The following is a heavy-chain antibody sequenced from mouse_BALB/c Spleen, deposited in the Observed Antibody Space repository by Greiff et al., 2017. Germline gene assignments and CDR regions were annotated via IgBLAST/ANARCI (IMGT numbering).Heavy chain of an antibody. J-gene: IGHJ3*01. D-gene: IGHD2-3*01. Sequence: EVQGVESGGGLVQPGGSLKLSCAASGFTFSSYTMSWVRQNPEKRLEWVAYISNGGGSTYYPDTVKGRFTISRDNAKNTLYLQMSSLTSEDTAMYYCARHDAYSRPVVYWGQGTLVTVSA. CDR1: GFTFSSYT. CDR2: ISNGGGST. CDR3: ARHDAYSRPVVY. V-gene: IGHV5-12-2*01.